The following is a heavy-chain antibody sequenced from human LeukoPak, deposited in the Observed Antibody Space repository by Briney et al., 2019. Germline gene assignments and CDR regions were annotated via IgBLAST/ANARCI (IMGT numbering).Heavy chain of an antibody. D-gene: IGHD6-13*01. CDR1: GYTFTGYY. CDR3: ARPYSAVIYYFDY. Sequence: ASVKVSCKASGYTFTGYYMHWVRQAPGQGLEWMGWINPNSGGTNYAQNFQGRVTMTRDTSISTAYMELSRLRSDDTAVYYCARPYSAVIYYFDYWGQGTLVTVSS. V-gene: IGHV1-2*02. J-gene: IGHJ4*02. CDR2: INPNSGGT.